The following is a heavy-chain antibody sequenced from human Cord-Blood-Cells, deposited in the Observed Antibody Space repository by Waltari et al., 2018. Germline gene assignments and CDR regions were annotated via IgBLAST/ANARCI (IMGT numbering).Heavy chain of an antibody. D-gene: IGHD6-13*01. J-gene: IGHJ6*02. V-gene: IGHV3-21*01. CDR1: GFTFSSYS. CDR3: ARDSSSSWYYYYYGMDV. Sequence: EVQLVESGGGLVKPGGSLRLSCAASGFTFSSYSMNWVRQAPGKGLEWGSSISSSSSYIYYADSVKGRFTISRDNAKNSLYLQMNSLRAEDTAVYYCARDSSSSWYYYYYGMDVWGQGTTVTVSS. CDR2: ISSSSSYI.